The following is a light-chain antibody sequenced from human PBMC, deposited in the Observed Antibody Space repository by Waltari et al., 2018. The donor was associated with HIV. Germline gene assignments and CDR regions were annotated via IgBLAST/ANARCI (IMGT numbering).Light chain of an antibody. Sequence: EIVLTQSPATLSLSPGERATLSCRAGQNFNSYLAWYQQKPGQAPRLLIYDASNRATCIPARFSGSGSGTDFTLTISSLEPEDSAVYYCQQRGNWPWTFGQGTKVEIK. V-gene: IGKV3-11*01. CDR1: QNFNSY. CDR2: DAS. CDR3: QQRGNWPWT. J-gene: IGKJ1*01.